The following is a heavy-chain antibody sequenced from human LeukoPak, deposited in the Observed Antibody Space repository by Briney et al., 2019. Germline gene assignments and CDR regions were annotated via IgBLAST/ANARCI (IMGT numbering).Heavy chain of an antibody. D-gene: IGHD6-13*01. CDR3: AKEDYSSSWYALDY. Sequence: GGSLRLSCAASGFTFSSYAMSWVRQAPGKGLEWVSLISGDGGSIYYADSVKGRFTISRDNSKNSLYLQMNSLRTEDTALYYCAKEDYSSSWYALDYWGQGTLVTVSS. J-gene: IGHJ4*02. CDR2: ISGDGGSI. CDR1: GFTFSSYA. V-gene: IGHV3-43*02.